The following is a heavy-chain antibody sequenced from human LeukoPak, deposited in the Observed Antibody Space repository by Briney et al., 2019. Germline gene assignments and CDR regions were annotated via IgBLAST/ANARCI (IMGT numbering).Heavy chain of an antibody. Sequence: SESLSLTCTVSGGSISSSTYYWGWIRQPPGKGLEWIGTIYYSRKTHYKSYLKSRITISVDTSKTQFSLRLTSVTAADTALYYCARHDGDTWNSNYYCYPYKDVWGKGTTVTVSS. CDR1: GGSISSSTYY. D-gene: IGHD1-7*01. CDR3: ARHDGDTWNSNYYCYPYKDV. CDR2: IYYSRKT. V-gene: IGHV4-39*01. J-gene: IGHJ6*03.